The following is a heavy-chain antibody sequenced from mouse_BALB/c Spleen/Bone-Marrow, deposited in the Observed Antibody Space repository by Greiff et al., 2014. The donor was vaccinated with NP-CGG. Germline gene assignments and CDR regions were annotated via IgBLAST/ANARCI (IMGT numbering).Heavy chain of an antibody. V-gene: IGHV1-9*01. Sequence: QVQLQQSGAELMKPGASVKISCKATGYTFSSYWIEWIKQRPGHGLEWIGEILPGSVTTNYNGRFKGKATFTADTSSNTAYMQLSSLTSEDSAVYYCARDHFDHCGPGTTLTVSS. CDR3: ARDHFDH. CDR2: ILPGSVTT. J-gene: IGHJ2*01. CDR1: GYTFSSYW.